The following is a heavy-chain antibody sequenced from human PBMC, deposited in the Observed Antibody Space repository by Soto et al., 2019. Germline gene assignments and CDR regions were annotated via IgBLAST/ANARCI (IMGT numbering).Heavy chain of an antibody. D-gene: IGHD6-13*01. CDR1: GFTVSDYC. Sequence: QVQLVESGGGLVKPGGSLRLSCAASGFTVSDYCMSWIRQAPGKGLEWVSYISSSGSTIYYADSVKGRFTMSRDNAKNSLYLQMNSLRAEDTAVYYCARWEQQLVSYYGMDVWGQGTTVTVSS. V-gene: IGHV3-11*01. CDR2: ISSSGSTI. J-gene: IGHJ6*02. CDR3: ARWEQQLVSYYGMDV.